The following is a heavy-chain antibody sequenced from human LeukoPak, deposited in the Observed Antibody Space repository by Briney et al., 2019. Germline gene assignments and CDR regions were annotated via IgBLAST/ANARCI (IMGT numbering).Heavy chain of an antibody. J-gene: IGHJ4*02. CDR3: ARDRLGYCSSTSCYRYDY. Sequence: PGGSLRLSCAASGFTLSSYSMNWVRQAPGKGLEWVSYISSSSSTIYYADSVKGRFTISRDNAKNSLYLQMNSLRAEDTAVYYCARDRLGYCSSTSCYRYDYWGQGTLVTVFS. CDR1: GFTLSSYS. V-gene: IGHV3-48*04. D-gene: IGHD2-2*01. CDR2: ISSSSSTI.